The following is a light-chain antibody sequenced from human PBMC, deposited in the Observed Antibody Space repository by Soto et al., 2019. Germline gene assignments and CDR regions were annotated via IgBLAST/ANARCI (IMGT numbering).Light chain of an antibody. J-gene: IGKJ1*01. CDR2: GAS. CDR3: QQYGNSPPT. Sequence: EIVMTQSPVTLSVSTGERATLSCRASQSVRSSYLAWYQQKPGQAPRLLIYGASSRATGIPDRISGGGCATAFTPPTVSREHAEFAAYYCQQYGNSPPTFGQGTMVDVK. V-gene: IGKV3-20*01. CDR1: QSVRSSY.